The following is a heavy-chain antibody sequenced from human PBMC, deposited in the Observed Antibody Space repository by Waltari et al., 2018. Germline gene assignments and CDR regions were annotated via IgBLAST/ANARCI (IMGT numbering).Heavy chain of an antibody. D-gene: IGHD3-16*01. CDR1: GFIFETPS. CDR3: VKWGVPADAESAFDV. V-gene: IGHV3-30*16. Sequence: QVKLVESGGGVVQPGRSLRLSCTASGFIFETPSMHWVRQAPGKGLEWVAFILYDGSDKFFADSVKGRFTISRDNSKNTLYLQMNSLRPEDTAVYYCVKWGVPADAESAFDVWGQGTMVTVSS. J-gene: IGHJ3*01. CDR2: ILYDGSDK.